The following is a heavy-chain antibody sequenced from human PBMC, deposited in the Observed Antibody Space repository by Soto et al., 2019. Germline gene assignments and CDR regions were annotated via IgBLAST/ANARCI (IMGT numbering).Heavy chain of an antibody. D-gene: IGHD3-3*01. Sequence: SETLSLTCAVYGGSFSGYYWSWIRQPPGKGLEWIGEINHSGSTNHNPSLKSRVTISVDTSKNQFSLKLSSVTAADTAVYYCARCRRGFVHWSPTGGYYGMDAWGQGTKVTVYS. CDR1: GGSFSGYY. CDR3: ARCRRGFVHWSPTGGYYGMDA. CDR2: INHSGST. V-gene: IGHV4-34*01. J-gene: IGHJ6*02.